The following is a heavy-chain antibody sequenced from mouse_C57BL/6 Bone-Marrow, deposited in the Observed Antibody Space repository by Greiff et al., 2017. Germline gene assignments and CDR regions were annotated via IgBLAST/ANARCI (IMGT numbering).Heavy chain of an antibody. J-gene: IGHJ3*01. CDR2: IRSKSNNYAT. Sequence: EVMLVESGGGLVQPKGSLKLSCAASGFSFNTYALNWVRQAPGKGLEWVARIRSKSNNYATYYADSVKDRFTISRDDSESMLYLQMNNVKTEDTAMYYCVRHAYYYGYGSFAYWGQGTLVTVSA. D-gene: IGHD2-2*01. CDR3: VRHAYYYGYGSFAY. V-gene: IGHV10-1*01. CDR1: GFSFNTYA.